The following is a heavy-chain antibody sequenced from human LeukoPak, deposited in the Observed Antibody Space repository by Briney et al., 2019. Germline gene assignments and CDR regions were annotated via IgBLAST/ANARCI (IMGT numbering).Heavy chain of an antibody. CDR3: ASDKAQSYGRYFDP. CDR1: GGSISTYY. V-gene: IGHV4-59*01. Sequence: SETLSLTCSVSGGSISTYYWNWIRQTPGKGLEWLGHISNGNTDYNPSLKSRVTISVDTSKNQFSLKLTSVTAADTAVYYCASDKAQSYGRYFDPGAQGALVTVSS. D-gene: IGHD5-18*01. CDR2: ISNGNT. J-gene: IGHJ5*02.